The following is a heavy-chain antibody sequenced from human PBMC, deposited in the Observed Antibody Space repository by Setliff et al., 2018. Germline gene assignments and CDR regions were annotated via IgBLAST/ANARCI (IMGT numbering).Heavy chain of an antibody. V-gene: IGHV4-59*01. CDR2: IYSSGST. CDR3: ARDPGNGHYMDV. Sequence: PSETLSLTCTVSGGSISSSYWSWIRQPPGKGLEWIGYIYSSGSTNNNPSLKSRATISVDTSKNQFSLKLSSVTAADTAVYFCARDPGNGHYMDVWGKGATVTVSS. J-gene: IGHJ6*03. CDR1: GGSISSSY.